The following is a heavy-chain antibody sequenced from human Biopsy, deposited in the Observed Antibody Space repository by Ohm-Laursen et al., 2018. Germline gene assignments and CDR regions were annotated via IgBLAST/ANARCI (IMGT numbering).Heavy chain of an antibody. V-gene: IGHV1-46*01. CDR1: GYSFTSYY. CDR2: INPSGSTT. Sequence: SVKVSCKASGYSFTSYYMHWVRQAPGQGLEWMGMINPSGSTTSYPQIFQGRVTMTRDTSKSTVYMELSSLRSDDTAVYYCARDYQPYLVTIHYYYYGMDVWGQGTTVTVSS. J-gene: IGHJ6*02. D-gene: IGHD2-2*01. CDR3: ARDYQPYLVTIHYYYYGMDV.